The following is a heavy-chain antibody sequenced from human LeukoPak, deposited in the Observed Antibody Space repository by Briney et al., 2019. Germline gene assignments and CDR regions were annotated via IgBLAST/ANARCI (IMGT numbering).Heavy chain of an antibody. CDR2: INPSGGST. J-gene: IGHJ4*02. CDR1: GYTFTSYY. D-gene: IGHD3-22*01. V-gene: IGHV1-46*01. Sequence: ASVKVSCKASGYTFTSYYMHRVRQAPGQGLEWMGTINPSGGSTSYAQKFQGRVTMTRDTSTSTVYMELSSLRSEDTAVYYCARDTSYYDSSGYFLFDYWGQGTLVTVSS. CDR3: ARDTSYYDSSGYFLFDY.